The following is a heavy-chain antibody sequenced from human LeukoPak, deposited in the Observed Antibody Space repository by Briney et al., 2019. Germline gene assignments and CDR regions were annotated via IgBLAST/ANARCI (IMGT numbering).Heavy chain of an antibody. V-gene: IGHV1-18*01. Sequence: GASVKVSCKASGYTFTSYGISWVRQAPGQGLEWMGWISAYNGNTNYAQKLQGRLTMTTDTSTSTAYMELRSLRSDDTAVYYCARVGIGITMIVVPDRWGQGTLVTVSS. D-gene: IGHD3-22*01. CDR3: ARVGIGITMIVVPDR. CDR2: ISAYNGNT. CDR1: GYTFTSYG. J-gene: IGHJ5*02.